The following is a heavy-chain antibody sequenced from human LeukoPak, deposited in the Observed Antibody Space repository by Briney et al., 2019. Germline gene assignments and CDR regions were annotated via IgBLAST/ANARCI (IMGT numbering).Heavy chain of an antibody. CDR2: INPSGGST. J-gene: IGHJ4*02. V-gene: IGHV1-46*01. CDR3: ARDVDTTYYFDY. CDR1: GYTFTSYY. D-gene: IGHD5-18*01. Sequence: ASVKVSCKASGYTFTSYYMHWVRQAPGQGLEWMGIINPSGGSTRYAQKFHGRVTMTRDMSTSTVYMELSSLRSEDTAVYYCARDVDTTYYFDYWGQGTLVTVSS.